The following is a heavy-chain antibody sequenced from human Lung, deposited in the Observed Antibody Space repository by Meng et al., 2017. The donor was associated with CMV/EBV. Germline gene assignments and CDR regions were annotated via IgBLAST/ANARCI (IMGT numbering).Heavy chain of an antibody. J-gene: IGHJ4*02. D-gene: IGHD6-19*01. Sequence: LQESVQGVVMSAGTWSFTCSASGDSMNNSSCRWIWKSAGKGRGWIGRNSTSGSLHYNPSLTSRVTLSVDTSKNQISLQLSAVTAADTAVYYCARAVADTANFDYWGQRTLVTVSS. V-gene: IGHV4-4*07. CDR1: GDSMNNSS. CDR3: ARAVADTANFDY. CDR2: NSTSGSL.